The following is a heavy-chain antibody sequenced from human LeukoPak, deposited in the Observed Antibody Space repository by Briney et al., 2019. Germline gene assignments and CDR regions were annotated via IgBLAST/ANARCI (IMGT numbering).Heavy chain of an antibody. Sequence: GGSLRLSCAASGFTFDDYAMHWVRQAPGKGLEWVGRIKSKTDGGTTDHAEPVKGRFTISRDDSRNMLYLQMNSLKTEDTAVYYCTTSHRGVWGQGTMVTVSS. J-gene: IGHJ3*01. V-gene: IGHV3-15*07. CDR1: GFTFDDYA. CDR3: TTSHRGV. CDR2: IKSKTDGGTT.